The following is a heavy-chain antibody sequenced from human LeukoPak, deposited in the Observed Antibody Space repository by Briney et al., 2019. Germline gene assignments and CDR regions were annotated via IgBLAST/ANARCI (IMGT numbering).Heavy chain of an antibody. D-gene: IGHD3-22*01. CDR2: ISGSGGST. V-gene: IGHV3-23*01. Sequence: GGSLRLSCAASGFTFSSYAMSWVRQAPGKGLEWVSAISGSGGSTYYADSVKGRFTISRDISKNTLYLQMNSLRAEDTAVYYCAKAGDTYYYDSSGSPYYYGMDVWGQGTTVTVSS. CDR3: AKAGDTYYYDSSGSPYYYGMDV. J-gene: IGHJ6*02. CDR1: GFTFSSYA.